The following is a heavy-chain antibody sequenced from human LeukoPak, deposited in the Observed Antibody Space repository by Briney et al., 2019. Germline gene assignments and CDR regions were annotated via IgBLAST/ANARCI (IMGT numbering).Heavy chain of an antibody. CDR2: IIPIFGTA. D-gene: IGHD4-17*01. Sequence: GSSVKVSCKASGGTFSSYAISWVRQAPGQGFEWMGGIIPIFGTANYAQKFQGRVTITADESTSTAYMELSSLRSEDTAVYYCASPDYGDYPEYFQHWGQGTLVTVSS. CDR1: GGTFSSYA. J-gene: IGHJ1*01. V-gene: IGHV1-69*01. CDR3: ASPDYGDYPEYFQH.